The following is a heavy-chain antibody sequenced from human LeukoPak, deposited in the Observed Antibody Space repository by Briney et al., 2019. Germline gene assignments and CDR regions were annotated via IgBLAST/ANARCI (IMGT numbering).Heavy chain of an antibody. J-gene: IGHJ3*01. V-gene: IGHV3-7*03. CDR1: GFTFSGFW. CDR2: INSDGSEG. Sequence: GGSLRLSCAVSGFTFSGFWMSWSRQAPGKGLEWVASINSDGSEGYYADVVKGRFTTSRDNAKNSLYLQINSLRAEDTAVYYCAKDGRFLEWFRWGQGTMVTVSS. CDR3: AKDGRFLEWFR. D-gene: IGHD3-3*01.